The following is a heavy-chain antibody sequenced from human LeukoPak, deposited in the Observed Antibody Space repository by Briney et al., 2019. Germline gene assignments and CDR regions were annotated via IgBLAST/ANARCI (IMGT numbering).Heavy chain of an antibody. CDR2: IRYDGSNK. Sequence: GGSLRLSCAASRFTFSSYGMHWVRQAPGKGLEWVAFIRYDGSNKYYADSVKGRFTISRDNSKNTLYLQMNSLRAEDTAVYYCAKDGTTTFYYYYMDVWGKGTTVTVSS. CDR3: AKDGTTTFYYYYMDV. J-gene: IGHJ6*03. D-gene: IGHD4-17*01. V-gene: IGHV3-30*02. CDR1: RFTFSSYG.